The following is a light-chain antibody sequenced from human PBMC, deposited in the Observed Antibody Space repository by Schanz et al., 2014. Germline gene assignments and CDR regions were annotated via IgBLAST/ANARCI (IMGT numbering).Light chain of an antibody. Sequence: DIQMTQSPSSLSASIGDRVTITCRASQTISDYLNWYEQKPGKAPKLLIYDASNLHSGVPSRFSGSGSGTDFTLTINSLQPEDFATYYCQQSYSTPRTFGPGTKVDIK. CDR1: QTISDY. V-gene: IGKV1-39*01. CDR3: QQSYSTPRT. CDR2: DAS. J-gene: IGKJ3*01.